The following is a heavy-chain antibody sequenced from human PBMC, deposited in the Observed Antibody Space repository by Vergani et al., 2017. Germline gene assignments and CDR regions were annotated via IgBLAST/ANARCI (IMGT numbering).Heavy chain of an antibody. CDR3: ARVYCRGMSCAGTDYFYHIDV. CDR2: IYPGNSET. J-gene: IGHJ6*03. V-gene: IGHV5-51*03. Sequence: EVQLEQSGAAVKKPGESLETSCKGSGYSFSRNWIAWVRESPGQGLEWMGMIYPGNSETRNNPSFRGQVTMSVDKSISTAYLQWSSLKASDSAMYYCARVYCRGMSCAGTDYFYHIDVWGKGTTVTVS. D-gene: IGHD3/OR15-3a*01. CDR1: GYSFSRNW.